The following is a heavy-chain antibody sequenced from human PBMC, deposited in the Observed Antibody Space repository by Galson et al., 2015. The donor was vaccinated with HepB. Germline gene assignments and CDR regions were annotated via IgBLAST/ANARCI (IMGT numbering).Heavy chain of an antibody. CDR2: ISAYNGNT. V-gene: IGHV1-18*01. CDR1: GYTFTSYG. Sequence: SVKVSCKASGYTFTSYGISWVRQAPGQGLEWMGWISAYNGNTNYAQKLQGRVTITRDTSASTAYMELSSLRSEDTAVYYCASSYDILSLDYWGQGTLVTVTS. CDR3: ASSYDILSLDY. D-gene: IGHD3-9*01. J-gene: IGHJ4*02.